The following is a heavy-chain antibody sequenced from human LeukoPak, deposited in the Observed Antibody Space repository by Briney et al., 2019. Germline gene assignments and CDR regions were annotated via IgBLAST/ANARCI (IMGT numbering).Heavy chain of an antibody. CDR2: ISGSGGSK. J-gene: IGHJ4*02. Sequence: PGGSLRLSCAASGFTFSSYAMRWIRQAPGKGLEGVSAISGSGGSKYYADSAKGRCTISRDNTKNTLYLQMNSLRAEDTAVYYCAKVPLDKYGSYGSLPFRYYFDYGGQGTLVTVSS. CDR3: AKVPLDKYGSYGSLPFRYYFDY. CDR1: GFTFSSYA. V-gene: IGHV3-23*01. D-gene: IGHD1-26*01.